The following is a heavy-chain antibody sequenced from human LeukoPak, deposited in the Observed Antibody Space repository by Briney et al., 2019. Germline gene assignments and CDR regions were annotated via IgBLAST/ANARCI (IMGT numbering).Heavy chain of an antibody. CDR2: INWNGGST. J-gene: IGHJ4*02. V-gene: IGHV3-20*04. CDR1: GFTFDDYG. CDR3: ARGQLAAADY. Sequence: RPVGSLRLSCAASGFTFDDYGMSWVRQAPGKGLEWVSGINWNGGSTSYADSVKGRFTVSRDNAKNSLYLQMNSLRGEDTALYYCARGQLAAADYWGQGTLVTVSS. D-gene: IGHD6-13*01.